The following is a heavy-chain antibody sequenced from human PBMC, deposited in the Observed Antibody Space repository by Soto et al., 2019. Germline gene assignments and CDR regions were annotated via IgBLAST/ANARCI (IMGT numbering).Heavy chain of an antibody. J-gene: IGHJ4*02. V-gene: IGHV1-2*04. CDR1: GYTFTGYY. CDR2: INPNSGGT. D-gene: IGHD3-3*01. CDR3: ARTTPLYDFWSGYYTKYYFDY. Sequence: ASVKVSCKASGYTFTGYYMHWVRQAPGQGLEWMGWINPNSGGTNYAQKFQGWVTMTRDTSISTAYMELSRLRSEDTAVYYCARTTPLYDFWSGYYTKYYFDYWGQGTLVTVSS.